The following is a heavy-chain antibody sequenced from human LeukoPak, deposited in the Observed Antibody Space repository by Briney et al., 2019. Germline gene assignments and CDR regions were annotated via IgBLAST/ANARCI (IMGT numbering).Heavy chain of an antibody. CDR3: ARGPYDFWSGPPYYYYGMDV. Sequence: SETLSLTCTVSGGSISSYYWSWIRQPPGKGLEWIGYIYYSGSTNYNPSLKSRVTISVDTPKNQFSLKLSSVTAADTAVYYCARGPYDFWSGPPYYYYGMDVWGQGTTVTVSS. J-gene: IGHJ6*02. V-gene: IGHV4-59*01. D-gene: IGHD3-3*01. CDR2: IYYSGST. CDR1: GGSISSYY.